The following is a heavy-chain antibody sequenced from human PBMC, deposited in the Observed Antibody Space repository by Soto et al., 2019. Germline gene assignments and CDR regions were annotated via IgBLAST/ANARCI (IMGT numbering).Heavy chain of an antibody. D-gene: IGHD1-26*01. V-gene: IGHV1-8*01. CDR1: GYSFTSLD. J-gene: IGHJ4*02. CDR3: ARGVSAGVDY. CDR2: MQPSTGRT. Sequence: QVQLVPSGAAVREPGASVKVSCKASGYSFTSLDIHWVRQTAGQGLEWMGWMQPSTGRTGYAQKFQGRVTMTRDTSINTAYMELTTLTSDDTAFYYCARGVSAGVDYWGQGTLVTVSS.